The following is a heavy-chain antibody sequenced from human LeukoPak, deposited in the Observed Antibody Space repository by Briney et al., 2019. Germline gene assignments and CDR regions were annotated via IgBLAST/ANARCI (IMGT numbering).Heavy chain of an antibody. V-gene: IGHV1-2*02. CDR1: GYTFTGYY. J-gene: IGHJ3*02. CDR2: INPNSGDT. CDR3: ARDLYSSGWTDAFDI. D-gene: IGHD6-19*01. Sequence: ASVKVSCKASGYTFTGYYMHWVRQAPGQGLECMGWINPNSGDTNYSQKFQGRVPMTRDTSINAAYMELSRLTSDDTAVYYCARDLYSSGWTDAFDIWGQGTMVTVSS.